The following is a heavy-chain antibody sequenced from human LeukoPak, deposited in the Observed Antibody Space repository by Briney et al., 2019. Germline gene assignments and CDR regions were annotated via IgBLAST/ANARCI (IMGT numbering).Heavy chain of an antibody. V-gene: IGHV5-51*01. CDR2: IYPDDSDT. CDR1: GYSFSNYW. D-gene: IGHD3-22*01. CDR3: ARRWYNYDSSGYLGFDY. Sequence: PGESLKISCRASGYSFSNYWIAWVRQMPGKGLEWMGIIYPDDSDTKYSPSFQGQVTISADKSISTAYLQWSSLKASDTAMYYCARRWYNYDSSGYLGFDYWGQGTLVIVSS. J-gene: IGHJ4*02.